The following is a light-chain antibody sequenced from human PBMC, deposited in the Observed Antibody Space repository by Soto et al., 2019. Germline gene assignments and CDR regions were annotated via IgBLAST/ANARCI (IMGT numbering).Light chain of an antibody. CDR2: DAS. CDR1: QSVNSN. Sequence: EIVLTQSPARLSLSPGERATLSCRASQSVNSNLAWYQHKPGQAPRLLIYDASNRATGIPARFSGSGSGTDFTLTVSSVEPEDFAVYYCQHGSDGPPFTFGQGTRLE. V-gene: IGKV3-11*01. J-gene: IGKJ5*01. CDR3: QHGSDGPPFT.